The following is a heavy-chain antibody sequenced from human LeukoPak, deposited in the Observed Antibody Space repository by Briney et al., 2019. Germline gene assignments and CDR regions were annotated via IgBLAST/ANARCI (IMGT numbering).Heavy chain of an antibody. J-gene: IGHJ4*02. V-gene: IGHV3-30*18. Sequence: GGSLRLSCAASGFPFSSYGMHWVRQAPGKGLEWLAVISYDGINKYSADSVKGRFTISRDNSKNTLDLQMNSLRAEDTAVYYCAKDRYGGNSDLVYWGQGTMVTVSS. CDR1: GFPFSSYG. CDR2: ISYDGINK. D-gene: IGHD4-23*01. CDR3: AKDRYGGNSDLVY.